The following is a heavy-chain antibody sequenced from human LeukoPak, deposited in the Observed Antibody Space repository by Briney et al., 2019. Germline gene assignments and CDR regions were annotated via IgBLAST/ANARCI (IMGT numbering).Heavy chain of an antibody. CDR3: AARDSYGSGSYPIDY. J-gene: IGHJ4*02. CDR2: ISSRSTYI. CDR1: GFTFSSYS. Sequence: LGGSLRLSCAASGFTFSSYSMNWVRQAPGKGLEWVSSISSRSTYIYYADSLKGRFTISRDNAKNSLYLQMNSLRAEDTAVYYCAARDSYGSGSYPIDYWGQGTLVTVSS. V-gene: IGHV3-21*01. D-gene: IGHD3-10*01.